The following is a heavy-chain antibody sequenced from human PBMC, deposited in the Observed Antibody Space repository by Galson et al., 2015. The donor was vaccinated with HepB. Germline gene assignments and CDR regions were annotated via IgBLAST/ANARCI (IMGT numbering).Heavy chain of an antibody. Sequence: SVKVSCKASGYTFSSYSITWVRQAPGQGLEWMGWISAYSRKTDYARQLQGRVTLTTDTSTSTAYMELKSLRSDDTAVYYCARGALVVVVGATQNNWFDPWGQGTLDTVSS. D-gene: IGHD2-15*01. CDR2: ISAYSRKT. CDR1: GYTFSSYS. J-gene: IGHJ5*02. V-gene: IGHV1-18*01. CDR3: ARGALVVVVGATQNNWFDP.